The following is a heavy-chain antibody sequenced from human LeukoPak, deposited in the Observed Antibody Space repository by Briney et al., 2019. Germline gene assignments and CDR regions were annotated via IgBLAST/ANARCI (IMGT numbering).Heavy chain of an antibody. CDR2: ISYDGSNK. D-gene: IGHD2-21*02. CDR3: AKRRVVVTADYYYGMDV. Sequence: GGSLRLSCAASGFTFSSYGMHWVRQAPGKGLEWVAVISYDGSNKYYADSVKGRFTISRDNSKNTLYLQMNSPRAEDTAVYYCAKRRVVVTADYYYGMDVWGQGTTVTASS. V-gene: IGHV3-30*18. CDR1: GFTFSSYG. J-gene: IGHJ6*02.